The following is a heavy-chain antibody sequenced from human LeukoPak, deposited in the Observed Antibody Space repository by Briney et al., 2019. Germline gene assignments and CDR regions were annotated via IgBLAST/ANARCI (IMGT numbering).Heavy chain of an antibody. Sequence: SGGSLRLSCAASGFTFSDYHMSWIRQAPGKGLEWVAYITSSGDDIYYADSVKGRFTISRDNAKNALFLRMSSLRVEDTATYYCASDIVATSGDFWGQGTLVSVSS. D-gene: IGHD5-12*01. CDR1: GFTFSDYH. CDR2: ITSSGDDI. J-gene: IGHJ4*02. V-gene: IGHV3-11*01. CDR3: ASDIVATSGDF.